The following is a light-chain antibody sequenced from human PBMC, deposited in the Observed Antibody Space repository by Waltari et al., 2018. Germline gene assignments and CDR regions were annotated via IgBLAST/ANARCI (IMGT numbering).Light chain of an antibody. V-gene: IGKV3-15*01. CDR2: GAS. J-gene: IGKJ1*01. CDR1: QSVRNN. Sequence: EIVMTQSPATLSVSPGESATPSCMASQSVRNNLVWYQQKPGQAPRLLFYGASTRVTGIPARFSGSGSGTEFTLTISSLQSEDFAVYYCQQYNNWPPWTFGQGTKVEIK. CDR3: QQYNNWPPWT.